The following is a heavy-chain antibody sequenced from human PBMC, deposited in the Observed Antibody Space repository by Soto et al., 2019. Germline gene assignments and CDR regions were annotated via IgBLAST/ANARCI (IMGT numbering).Heavy chain of an antibody. CDR3: ASTTVTRRHFDY. Sequence: SETLSLTCTVSGGSISSGDYYWSWIRQPPGKGLEWIGYIYYSGSTYYNPSLKSRVTISVDTSKNQFSLKLSSVTAEDTAVYYCASTTVTRRHFDYWGQGTLVTVSS. CDR1: GGSISSGDYY. J-gene: IGHJ4*02. CDR2: IYYSGST. V-gene: IGHV4-30-4*01. D-gene: IGHD4-17*01.